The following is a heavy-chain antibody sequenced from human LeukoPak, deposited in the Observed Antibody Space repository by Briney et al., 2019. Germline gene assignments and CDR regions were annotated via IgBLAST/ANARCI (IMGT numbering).Heavy chain of an antibody. CDR1: GGPFNGYY. CDR3: ARESEWERDYYYYYYMDV. J-gene: IGHJ6*03. CDR2: IYTSGST. D-gene: IGHD1-26*01. Sequence: SETLSLTCAVYGGPFNGYYWSWIRQPAGKGLEWIGRIYTSGSTNYNPSLKSRVTMSVDTSKNQFSLKLSSVTAADTAVYYCARESEWERDYYYYYYMDVWGKGTTVTISS. V-gene: IGHV4-4*07.